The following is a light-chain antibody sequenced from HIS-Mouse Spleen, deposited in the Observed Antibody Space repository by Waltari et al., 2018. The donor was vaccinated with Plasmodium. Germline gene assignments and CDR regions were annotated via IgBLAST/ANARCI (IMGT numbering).Light chain of an antibody. Sequence: SYELTQPPSVSVSPGQTASITCSGDKLGDKYACWYQQKPGQSPALVIYQDSKRPSGIPERFAGCNSGNTATLTISGTQAMDEADYYCQAWDSSTVVFGGGTKLTVL. CDR3: QAWDSSTVV. CDR1: KLGDKY. CDR2: QDS. J-gene: IGLJ2*01. V-gene: IGLV3-1*01.